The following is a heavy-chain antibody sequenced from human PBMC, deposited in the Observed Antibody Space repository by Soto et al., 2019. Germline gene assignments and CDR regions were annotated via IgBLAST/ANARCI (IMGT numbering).Heavy chain of an antibody. Sequence: QVQLVQSGAEVKRPGASVKVSCKASGYTFTTYYMHWVRQAPGQGLEWLGIINPNGGSTTYAQKFQGRVTMTRDTSTSTVYLELSSLRSEDTAVYYCARAGYCSGGTCFHGNCDYWGQGNLVTVSA. CDR1: GYTFTTYY. CDR2: INPNGGST. J-gene: IGHJ4*02. D-gene: IGHD2-15*01. V-gene: IGHV1-46*01. CDR3: ARAGYCSGGTCFHGNCDY.